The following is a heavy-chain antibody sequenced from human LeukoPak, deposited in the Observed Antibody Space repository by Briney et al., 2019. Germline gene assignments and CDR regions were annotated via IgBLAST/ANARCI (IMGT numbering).Heavy chain of an antibody. CDR2: INHRGST. CDR3: ASLWFGELWSFVG. CDR1: GGSFSGYY. D-gene: IGHD3-10*01. J-gene: IGHJ4*02. Sequence: KSSETLSLTCAVYGGSFSGYYWSWIRQPPGKGLEWIGEINHRGSTNYNPSLKSRVTISVDTSKNQFSLKLSSVTAADTAVYYCASLWFGELWSFVGWGQGTLVTVSS. V-gene: IGHV4-34*01.